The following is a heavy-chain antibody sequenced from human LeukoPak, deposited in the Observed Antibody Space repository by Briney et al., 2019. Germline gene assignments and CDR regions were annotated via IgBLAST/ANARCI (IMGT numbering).Heavy chain of an antibody. V-gene: IGHV1-8*01. CDR3: ARVIVPNWFDP. D-gene: IGHD3-22*01. Sequence: ASVKVSCKASGYTFTSYEINWVRQATGQGLEWMGWINPNSGNTGYAQKFQGRVTMTRNTSISTAYMELSSLRSEDTAVYYCARVIVPNWFDPWGREPWSPSPQ. CDR2: INPNSGNT. CDR1: GYTFTSYE. J-gene: IGHJ5*02.